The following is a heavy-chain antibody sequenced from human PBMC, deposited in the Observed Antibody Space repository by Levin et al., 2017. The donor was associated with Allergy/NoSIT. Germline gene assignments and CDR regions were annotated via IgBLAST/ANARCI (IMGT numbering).Heavy chain of an antibody. J-gene: IGHJ4*02. CDR2: ITGSGGNT. CDR3: AKVPSSGYYYFDY. D-gene: IGHD3-22*01. CDR1: GFTFSSYA. V-gene: IGHV3-23*01. Sequence: GGSLRLSCAAAGFTFSSYAMSWVRQAPGKGPEWVSAITGSGGNTYYADSVKGRFTISRDNSKNTLYLQMNSLRAEDTAVYYCAKVPSSGYYYFDYWGQGTLVTVSS.